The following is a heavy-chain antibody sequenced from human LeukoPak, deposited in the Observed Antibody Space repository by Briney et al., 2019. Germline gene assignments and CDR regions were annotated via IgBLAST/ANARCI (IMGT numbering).Heavy chain of an antibody. Sequence: SETLSLTCTVSGGSISSYYWSWIRQPPGKGLEWIGYIYYSGSTSYNPSLKSRVTISVDTSKNQFSLKLSSVTAADTAVYYCARFLSPGSYYNPWGQGTLVTVSS. CDR3: ARFLSPGSYYNP. J-gene: IGHJ5*02. CDR2: IYYSGST. V-gene: IGHV4-59*01. D-gene: IGHD3-10*01. CDR1: GGSISSYY.